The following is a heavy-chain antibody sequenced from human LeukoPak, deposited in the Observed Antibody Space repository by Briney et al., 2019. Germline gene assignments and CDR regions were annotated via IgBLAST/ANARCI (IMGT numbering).Heavy chain of an antibody. Sequence: GGSLRLSCAASGFTFSSYGMHWVRQAPGKGLEWVAVISYDGSNKYYTDSVKGRLTISRDNSKNTLYLQMNSLRAEDTAIYYCAREGPRGNSQFDYWGQGTLVTVSS. J-gene: IGHJ4*02. D-gene: IGHD2/OR15-2a*01. V-gene: IGHV3-30*03. CDR2: ISYDGSNK. CDR3: AREGPRGNSQFDY. CDR1: GFTFSSYG.